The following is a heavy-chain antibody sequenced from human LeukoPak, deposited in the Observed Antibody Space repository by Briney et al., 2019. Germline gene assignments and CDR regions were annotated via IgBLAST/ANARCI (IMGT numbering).Heavy chain of an antibody. Sequence: SETLSLTCTVSGYSISSGYYWGWIRQPPGKGLEWIGSIYHSGSTYYNPSLKSRVTISVDTSKNQFSLKLSSVTAADTAVYYCARSRSGSYFTIDYWGQGTLVTVSS. V-gene: IGHV4-38-2*02. CDR3: ARSRSGSYFTIDY. D-gene: IGHD1-26*01. CDR2: IYHSGST. J-gene: IGHJ4*02. CDR1: GYSISSGYY.